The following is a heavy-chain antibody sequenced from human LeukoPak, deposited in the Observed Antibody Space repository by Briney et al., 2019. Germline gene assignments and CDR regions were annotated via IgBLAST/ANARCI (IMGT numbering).Heavy chain of an antibody. CDR2: IYYTGST. Sequence: SETLSLTCTVSGGSVSNGNYYWSWLRQPPGKALEWIGYIYYTGSTNYNPSLEGRVTISVDTSKNQFSVKLSSVTAADTAVYYCARSQNYYGSGDYWSQGTLVTVSS. V-gene: IGHV4-61*01. J-gene: IGHJ4*02. CDR1: GGSVSNGNYY. CDR3: ARSQNYYGSGDY. D-gene: IGHD3-10*01.